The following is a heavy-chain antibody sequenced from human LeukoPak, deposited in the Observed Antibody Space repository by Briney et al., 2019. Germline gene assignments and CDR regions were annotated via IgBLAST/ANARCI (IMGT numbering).Heavy chain of an antibody. D-gene: IGHD3-3*01. CDR3: AKDGQRFLESYYYMDV. CDR1: GFTFSTYG. Sequence: PGGSLRLSCAASGFTFSTYGMTWVRQAPGKGLEWASAIGGGGLKTYYADSVKGRFTISRDDSTNTLFLQMNSLRAEDTAVYYCAKDGQRFLESYYYMDVWGKGTTVTVS. J-gene: IGHJ6*03. V-gene: IGHV3-23*01. CDR2: IGGGGLKT.